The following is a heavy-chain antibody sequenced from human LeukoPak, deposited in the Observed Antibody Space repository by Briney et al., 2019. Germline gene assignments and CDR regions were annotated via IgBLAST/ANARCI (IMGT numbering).Heavy chain of an antibody. Sequence: PSETLSLTCAVSGGSILSTNWWSWVRQPPGKVLEWIGEVHLSGASNYNPSLKSRVSMSIDKSRNHLSLELTSVTAADTAIYYCARESGAFSPFGFWGQGTLVTVSS. CDR3: ARESGAFSPFGF. D-gene: IGHD1-26*01. CDR2: VHLSGAS. V-gene: IGHV4-4*02. J-gene: IGHJ4*02. CDR1: GGSILSTNW.